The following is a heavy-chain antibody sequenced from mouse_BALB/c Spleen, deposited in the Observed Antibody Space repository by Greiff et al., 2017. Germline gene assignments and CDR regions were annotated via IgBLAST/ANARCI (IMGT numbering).Heavy chain of an antibody. D-gene: IGHD1-1*01. CDR3: ARESTTVTGGFAY. Sequence: QVQLQQSGPELVKPGASVRISCKASGYTFTSYYIHWVKQRPGQGLEWIGWIYPGNVNTKYNEKFKGKATLTADKSSSTAYMQLSSLTSEDSAVYFCARESTTVTGGFAYWGQGTLVTVSA. CDR2: IYPGNVNT. V-gene: IGHV1S56*01. J-gene: IGHJ3*01. CDR1: GYTFTSYY.